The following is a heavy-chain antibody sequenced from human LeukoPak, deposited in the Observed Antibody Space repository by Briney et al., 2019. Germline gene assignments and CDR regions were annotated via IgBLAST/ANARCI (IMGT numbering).Heavy chain of an antibody. Sequence: GSLRLLCAGPGIHLCCLLIGLVRPAPGEGLGWVANIKQDASEKYYVDSVKGRFTISRDNAKNSLYLQMNSLRAEDTAVYYCARGRERYTFDYWGQGTLVTVSS. J-gene: IGHJ4*02. CDR3: ARGRERYTFDY. CDR1: IHLCCLL. D-gene: IGHD1-26*01. V-gene: IGHV3-7*03. CDR2: IKQDASEK.